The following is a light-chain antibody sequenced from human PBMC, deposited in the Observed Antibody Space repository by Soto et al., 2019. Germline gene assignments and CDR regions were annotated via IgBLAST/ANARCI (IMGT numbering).Light chain of an antibody. CDR2: GAS. CDR3: QQRSNWPIT. CDR1: QSVSSSY. J-gene: IGKJ5*01. V-gene: IGKV3D-20*02. Sequence: IVLTQSPGTLSLSPGEIATLSFSASQSVSSSYLAWYQQRPGQAPRLLIYGASSRATGIPDRISGSGSGTDFTLTISRLEPEDFALYYCQQRSNWPITFGQGTRLEIK.